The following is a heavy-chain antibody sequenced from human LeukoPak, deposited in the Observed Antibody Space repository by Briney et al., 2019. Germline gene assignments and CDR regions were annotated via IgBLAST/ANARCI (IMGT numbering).Heavy chain of an antibody. Sequence: SETLSLTCAVSGGSISSGGYSWSWIRQPPGKGLEWIGYIYHSGSTYYNPSLKSRVTISVDTSKNQFSLKLSSVTAADTAVYYCARGGANYDFWSGYYSGIWFDPWGQGTLVTVSS. V-gene: IGHV4-30-2*01. J-gene: IGHJ5*02. D-gene: IGHD3-3*01. CDR1: GGSISSGGYS. CDR3: ARGGANYDFWSGYYSGIWFDP. CDR2: IYHSGST.